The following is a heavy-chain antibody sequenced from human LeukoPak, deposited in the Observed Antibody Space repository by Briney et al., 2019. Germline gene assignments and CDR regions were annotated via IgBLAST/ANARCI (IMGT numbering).Heavy chain of an antibody. V-gene: IGHV4-39*02. CDR3: AREKIGYYDSSGRGWFDP. D-gene: IGHD3-22*01. J-gene: IGHJ5*02. CDR2: MYYSGST. CDR1: GGSISSSSYY. Sequence: SETLSLTCTVSGGSISSSSYYWGWIRQPPGKGLEWIGSMYYSGSTYSNPSLKSRVTISVDTSKKQFSLKLSSVTAADTAVYYCAREKIGYYDSSGRGWFDPWGQGTLVTVSS.